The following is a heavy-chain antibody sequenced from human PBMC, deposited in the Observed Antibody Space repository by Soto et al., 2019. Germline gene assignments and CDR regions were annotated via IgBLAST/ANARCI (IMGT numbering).Heavy chain of an antibody. Sequence: QVQLVQSGAQVKKPGASVKGSCKASGYTFSSSSLSWVRQTPGQGLECMGWISVYNGNTNYAQTLQGRVTMSTDTSTGTAYMELRSLRSDDTAVYFCARNASGGFESWGQGTLVTVSS. J-gene: IGHJ4*02. CDR2: ISVYNGNT. CDR1: GYTFSSSS. CDR3: ARNASGGFES. D-gene: IGHD3-16*01. V-gene: IGHV1-18*01.